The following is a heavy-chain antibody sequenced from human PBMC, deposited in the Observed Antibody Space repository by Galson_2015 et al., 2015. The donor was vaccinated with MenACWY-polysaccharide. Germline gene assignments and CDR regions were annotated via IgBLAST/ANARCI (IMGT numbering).Heavy chain of an antibody. CDR1: GFTFSSSW. CDR2: ILSDGSST. Sequence: SLRLSCAASGFTFSSSWMHWVRQAPGKGLVWVSRILSDGSSTSYADSVRGRFTISRDNAKNMLYLQMNSLRAEDTAVYYSLVVPGGNYRAMDVWGQGTTVTVSS. V-gene: IGHV3-74*01. J-gene: IGHJ6*02. CDR3: LVVPGGNYRAMDV. D-gene: IGHD2-2*01.